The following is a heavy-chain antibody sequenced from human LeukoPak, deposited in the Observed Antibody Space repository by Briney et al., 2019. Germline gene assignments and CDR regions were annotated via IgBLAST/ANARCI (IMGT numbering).Heavy chain of an antibody. Sequence: GGSLRLSCSASGFTFTSHVMHWVRQAPGKGLQYVSGISMSVQTTYYAGSVKGRSTISRDSSKNTVYLQMNSLTAEDTAVYYCVREGLERRTNFDYWGQGALVSVSS. V-gene: IGHV3-64D*06. J-gene: IGHJ4*02. CDR3: VREGLERRTNFDY. D-gene: IGHD1-1*01. CDR1: GFTFTSHV. CDR2: ISMSVQTT.